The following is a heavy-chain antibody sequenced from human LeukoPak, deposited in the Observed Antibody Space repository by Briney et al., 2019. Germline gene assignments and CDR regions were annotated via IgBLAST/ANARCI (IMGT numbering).Heavy chain of an antibody. V-gene: IGHV3-64D*09. D-gene: IGHD3-22*01. CDR2: ICSHGGST. J-gene: IGHJ4*02. CDR3: VKDEAPYYYDSSGYYFGD. Sequence: GGSLRLSCSASGFTFSSYAMHWVRQAPGKGLEYVSAICSHGGSTYYADSVKGRFTISRDNSKNTLYLQMSSLRAEDTAVYYCVKDEAPYYYDSSGYYFGDWGQGTLVTVSS. CDR1: GFTFSSYA.